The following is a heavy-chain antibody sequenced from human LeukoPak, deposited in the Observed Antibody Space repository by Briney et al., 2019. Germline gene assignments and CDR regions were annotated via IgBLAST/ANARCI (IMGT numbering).Heavy chain of an antibody. CDR3: ASTLFGGGYCSSTSCYGDDAFDI. CDR2: INHSGCN. J-gene: IGHJ3*02. D-gene: IGHD2-2*01. V-gene: IGHV4-34*01. Sequence: SETLSLTCAVYGGPFSGCYWLWIRQPPGKGLEGIGEINHSGCNNQNPSLKSRVTISVDTSKNQFSLKLRSVTAADTAVYYCASTLFGGGYCSSTSCYGDDAFDIWGQGTMVTVSS. CDR1: GGPFSGCY.